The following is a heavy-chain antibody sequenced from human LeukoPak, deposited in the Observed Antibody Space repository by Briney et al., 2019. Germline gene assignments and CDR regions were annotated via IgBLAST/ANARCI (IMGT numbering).Heavy chain of an antibody. D-gene: IGHD1-7*01. CDR3: ARDQGRTGTTLGY. Sequence: PGRSLRLSCAASGFTFSSYAMHWVRQAPGKGLERVAVISYDGSNKYYADSVKGRFTISRDNSKNTLYLQMNSLRAEDTAVYYCARDQGRTGTTLGYWGQGTLVTVSS. J-gene: IGHJ4*02. CDR1: GFTFSSYA. V-gene: IGHV3-30-3*01. CDR2: ISYDGSNK.